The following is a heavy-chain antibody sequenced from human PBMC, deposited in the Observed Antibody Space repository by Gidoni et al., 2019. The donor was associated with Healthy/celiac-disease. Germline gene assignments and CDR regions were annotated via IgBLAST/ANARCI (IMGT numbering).Heavy chain of an antibody. CDR1: GFTFSSDA. CDR2: ISGSGGST. J-gene: IGHJ4*02. CDR3: ATNPPTINPYSSSWYRDY. D-gene: IGHD6-13*01. Sequence: EVQLLESGGGLVQPGGSLRLSCAASGFTFSSDAMSWVRQAPGKGLEWVSAISGSGGSTYYADSVKGRFTISRDNSKNTLYLQMNSLRAEDTAVYYCATNPPTINPYSSSWYRDYWGQGTLVTVSS. V-gene: IGHV3-23*01.